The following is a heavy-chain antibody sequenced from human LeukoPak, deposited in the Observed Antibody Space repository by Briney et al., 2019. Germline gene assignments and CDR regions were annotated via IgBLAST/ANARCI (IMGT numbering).Heavy chain of an antibody. CDR2: INPNSGGT. CDR1: GYTFTGYD. Sequence: ASVKVSCKASGYTFTGYDIHWVRQAPGQGLEWMGRINPNSGGTKYAQKLQGRVTMTRDTSITTAYMELSRLRSDDTAVYYCARDVGSNNCENWGQGTLVTVSS. CDR3: ARDVGSNNCEN. J-gene: IGHJ4*02. D-gene: IGHD2-2*01. V-gene: IGHV1-2*06.